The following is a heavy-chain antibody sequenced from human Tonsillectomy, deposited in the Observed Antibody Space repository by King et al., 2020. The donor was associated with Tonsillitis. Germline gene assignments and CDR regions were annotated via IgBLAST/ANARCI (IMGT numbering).Heavy chain of an antibody. J-gene: IGHJ6*03. V-gene: IGHV3-48*03. CDR2: ISSSVSTI. D-gene: IGHD2-8*02. CDR3: ARHFNTEGYMDV. Sequence: VQLVESGGGLVQPGGSLRLSCAASGFTFSSYEMNWVRQAPGKGLEWGSYISSSVSTIYYADSVKGRFTISRDNAKNSLYLQMNSLRAEDTAVYYCARHFNTEGYMDVWGKGTTVTVSS. CDR1: GFTFSSYE.